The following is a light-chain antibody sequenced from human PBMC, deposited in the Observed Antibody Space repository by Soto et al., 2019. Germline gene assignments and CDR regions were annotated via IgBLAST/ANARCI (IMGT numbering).Light chain of an antibody. Sequence: QSVLTQPPSASGTPGQRVTISCSGSASSIGTNTVNWYRQLPGTAPKLLIYGDNQRPSGVPDRFSGSKSGTSASLAISGRQSEDEAEYYCAAWDGRLTNVLVGGGTKLTVL. J-gene: IGLJ2*01. V-gene: IGLV1-44*01. CDR2: GDN. CDR1: ASSIGTNT. CDR3: AAWDGRLTNVL.